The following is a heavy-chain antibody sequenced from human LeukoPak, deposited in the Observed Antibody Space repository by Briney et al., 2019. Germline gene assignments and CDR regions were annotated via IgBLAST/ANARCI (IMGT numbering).Heavy chain of an antibody. Sequence: GGSLRLSCAASGFTVSSNYMSWVRQAPGKGLEWVSAITGSGGNTYYADSVKGRFTISRDNSKNTVFLQMNSLRAEDTAVYYCAKWGDYDVLTGYYVSDYWGQGTLVTVSS. CDR3: AKWGDYDVLTGYYVSDY. V-gene: IGHV3-23*01. J-gene: IGHJ4*02. D-gene: IGHD3-9*01. CDR2: ITGSGGNT. CDR1: GFTVSSNY.